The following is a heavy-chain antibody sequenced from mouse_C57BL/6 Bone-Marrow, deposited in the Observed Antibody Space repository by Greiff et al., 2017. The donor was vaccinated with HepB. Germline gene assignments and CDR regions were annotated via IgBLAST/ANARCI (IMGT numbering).Heavy chain of an antibody. D-gene: IGHD1-1*01. Sequence: VQLQQSGAELVKPGASVKLSCKASGYTFTSYWMHWVKQRPGQGLEWIGMIHPNSGSTNYNEKFKSKATLTVDKSSSTAYMQLSSLTSEDSAVYYCATVSPYYYAMDYWGQGTSVTVSS. CDR2: IHPNSGST. J-gene: IGHJ4*01. CDR3: ATVSPYYYAMDY. CDR1: GYTFTSYW. V-gene: IGHV1-64*01.